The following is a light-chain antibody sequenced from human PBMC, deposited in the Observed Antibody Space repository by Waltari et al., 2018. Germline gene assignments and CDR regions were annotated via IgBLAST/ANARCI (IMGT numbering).Light chain of an antibody. CDR3: HQYTNWPFS. Sequence: IVMMYVPTTLCVSPGEKATLSCRASQSVYGNLAWYPQKPGQAPRLLIFHASARATGTPAGFSGGGSGTDYTLTISSLQSEDFAVYFCHQYTNWPFSFGPGTTVEI. CDR2: HAS. V-gene: IGKV3-15*01. J-gene: IGKJ3*01. CDR1: QSVYGN.